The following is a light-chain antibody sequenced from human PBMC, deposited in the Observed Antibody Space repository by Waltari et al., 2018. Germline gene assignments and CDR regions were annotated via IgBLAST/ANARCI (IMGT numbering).Light chain of an antibody. Sequence: EIALTPSPLSLPVTPAEPAAVSCRSSLSLLHSNGYDYLNWYLQKPGQPPQLLIYMASTRGSGFPDRLSGSGSGTNFTLKVSRLEAEDVGVYYCVQALQTPPWTFGQGSKVEIK. CDR3: VQALQTPPWT. V-gene: IGKV2-28*01. CDR1: LSLLHSNGYDY. CDR2: MAS. J-gene: IGKJ1*01.